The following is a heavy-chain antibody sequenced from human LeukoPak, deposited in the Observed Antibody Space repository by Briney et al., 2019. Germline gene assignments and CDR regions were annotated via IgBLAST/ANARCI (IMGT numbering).Heavy chain of an antibody. D-gene: IGHD2-8*01. CDR2: INPNSGGT. J-gene: IGHJ4*02. V-gene: IGHV1-2*06. CDR1: GYTFTGYY. CDR3: ARGGIVPNPVDY. Sequence: ASVKVSCKASGYTFTGYYMHWVRQAPGQRLEWMGRINPNSGGTNYAQEFQGRVTMTRDTSISTAYMELSRLRSDDTTVYYCARGGIVPNPVDYWGQGTLVTVSS.